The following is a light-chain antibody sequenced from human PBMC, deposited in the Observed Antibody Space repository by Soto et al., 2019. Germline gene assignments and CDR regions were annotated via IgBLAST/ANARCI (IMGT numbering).Light chain of an antibody. Sequence: EIVITQSPTILSVSPGERATLSCRASQSVSSNLAWYQQKPGQAPRLLIYGASTRATGIPARFSGSGSGTEFTLTISSLQSEDFAVYYCQQYNNWPPKGTFGQGTKVDIK. CDR3: QQYNNWPPKGT. CDR2: GAS. V-gene: IGKV3-15*01. J-gene: IGKJ1*01. CDR1: QSVSSN.